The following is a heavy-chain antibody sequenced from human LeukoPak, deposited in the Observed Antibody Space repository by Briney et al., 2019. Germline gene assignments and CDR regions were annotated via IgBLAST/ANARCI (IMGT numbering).Heavy chain of an antibody. CDR3: ARDYYDNSGPSGY. Sequence: ASVKVSCKASGYTFTNYDINWVRQAAGQGLEWMGWMNPNSGNTDYAKKFQGRVTMTRKTSSSTAYMELSSLRSENPAVYYCARDYYDNSGPSGYWGQGTLVIVSS. CDR1: GYTFTNYD. V-gene: IGHV1-8*01. CDR2: MNPNSGNT. D-gene: IGHD3-22*01. J-gene: IGHJ4*02.